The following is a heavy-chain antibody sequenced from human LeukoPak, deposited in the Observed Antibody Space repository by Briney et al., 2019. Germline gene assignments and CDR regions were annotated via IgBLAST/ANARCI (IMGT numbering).Heavy chain of an antibody. CDR3: AREHPLLRYFDY. D-gene: IGHD2-21*02. CDR2: IYSGGST. Sequence: QSGGSLRLSCAASGFTFSSYSMNWVRQAPGKGLEWVSVIYSGGSTYYADSVKGRFTISRDNSKNTLYLQVNSLRAEDTAVYYCAREHPLLRYFDYWGQGTLVTVSS. CDR1: GFTFSSYS. J-gene: IGHJ4*02. V-gene: IGHV3-53*01.